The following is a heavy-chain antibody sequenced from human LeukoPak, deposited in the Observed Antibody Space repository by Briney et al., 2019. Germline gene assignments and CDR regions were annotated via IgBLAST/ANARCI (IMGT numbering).Heavy chain of an antibody. D-gene: IGHD2-2*01. J-gene: IGHJ4*02. CDR1: GYTSTSYG. V-gene: IGHV1-18*01. Sequence: GASVKVSCKASGYTSTSYGISWVRQAPGQGLEWMGWISAYNGNTNYPQKFQGRVTMTRDTSISTAYMALSRLRSDDTAVYYCARNQRGYCSATSCLPDFDYWGQGTLVTVSS. CDR2: ISAYNGNT. CDR3: ARNQRGYCSATSCLPDFDY.